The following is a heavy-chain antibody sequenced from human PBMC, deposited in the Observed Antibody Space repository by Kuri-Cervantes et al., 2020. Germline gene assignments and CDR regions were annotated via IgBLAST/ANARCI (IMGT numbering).Heavy chain of an antibody. J-gene: IGHJ6*02. D-gene: IGHD6-13*01. CDR2: ISYDGSNK. Sequence: SCAASGFTFSSYGMHWVRQAPGKGLEWVAVISYDGSNKYYADSVKGRFTISRDNSKNTLYLQMNSLRAEDTAVYYCAKEGDGSSSWYNYYYYYGMDVWGQGTTVTVSS. CDR3: AKEGDGSSSWYNYYYYYGMDV. V-gene: IGHV3-33*05. CDR1: GFTFSSYG.